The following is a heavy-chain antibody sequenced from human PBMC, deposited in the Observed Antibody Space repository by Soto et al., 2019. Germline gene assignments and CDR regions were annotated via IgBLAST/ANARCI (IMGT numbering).Heavy chain of an antibody. V-gene: IGHV3-7*01. CDR1: GFPFSSYW. Sequence: EVQLVDSGGGLVQPGGSLRLSCAASGFPFSSYWMSWVRQAPGKGLEWVANINPDGSEKYYVDSVKGRFTISRDNTYNSLFLEMNSLRVDDTAVYYCARREYEFWSDYARYFDYWGQGTLVTVSS. J-gene: IGHJ4*02. CDR3: ARREYEFWSDYARYFDY. CDR2: INPDGSEK. D-gene: IGHD3-3*01.